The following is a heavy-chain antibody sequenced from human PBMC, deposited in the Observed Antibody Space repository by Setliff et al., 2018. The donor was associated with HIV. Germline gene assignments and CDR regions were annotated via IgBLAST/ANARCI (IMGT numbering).Heavy chain of an antibody. CDR1: GGSISGYY. V-gene: IGHV4-59*08. Sequence: SETLSLTCSVSGGSISGYYWTWIRQPPGKGLEWIGYIYYSGSATYNPSLKSRLTISVDTSKNQFSLKLSSVTAADTAVYYCARRTLITGYDYWGQGTLVTVSS. CDR3: ARRTLITGYDY. D-gene: IGHD3-16*01. CDR2: IYYSGSA. J-gene: IGHJ4*02.